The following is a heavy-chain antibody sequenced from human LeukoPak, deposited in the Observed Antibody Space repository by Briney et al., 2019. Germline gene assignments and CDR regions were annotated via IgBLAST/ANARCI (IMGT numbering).Heavy chain of an antibody. CDR3: ARGNTALGY. V-gene: IGHV4-39*07. Sequence: SETLSLTCTVSGGSISSSSYYWGWIRQPPGKGLEWIGSVYYSGSTYQNPSLKSRVTISVDTSKNQFSLKLSSVTTADTAVYYCARGNTALGYWGQGTLVTVSS. CDR2: VYYSGST. J-gene: IGHJ4*02. D-gene: IGHD2-2*02. CDR1: GGSISSSSYY.